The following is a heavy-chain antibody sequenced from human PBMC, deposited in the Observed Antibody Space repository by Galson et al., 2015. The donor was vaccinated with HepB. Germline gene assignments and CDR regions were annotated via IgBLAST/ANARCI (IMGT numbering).Heavy chain of an antibody. CDR1: GFSLTTTGMC. Sequence: LVKPTQTLTLTCTFSGFSLTTTGMCVSWIRQPPGKALEWLALIDWDDNKYYSTSLKTRLTISKDTSRNHVVLTMTNVDPVDTATYYCVRMRDFYSGSSPYGLDVWGPGTTVTVSS. D-gene: IGHD2-21*01. CDR2: IDWDDNK. V-gene: IGHV2-70*01. J-gene: IGHJ6*02. CDR3: VRMRDFYSGSSPYGLDV.